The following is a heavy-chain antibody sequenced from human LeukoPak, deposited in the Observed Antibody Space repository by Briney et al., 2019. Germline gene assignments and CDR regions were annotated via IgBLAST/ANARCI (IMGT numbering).Heavy chain of an antibody. CDR3: ARLDTYYDFWSGYYYYMDV. V-gene: IGHV4-4*09. J-gene: IGHJ6*03. Sequence: SETLSLTCTVSGGSISSYYWSWIRQPPGKGLEWIGYIYTSGSTNHNPSLKSRVTISVDTSKNQCSLKLSSVTAADTAVYYCARLDTYYDFWSGYYYYMDVWGKGTTVTVSS. CDR2: IYTSGST. CDR1: GGSISSYY. D-gene: IGHD3-3*01.